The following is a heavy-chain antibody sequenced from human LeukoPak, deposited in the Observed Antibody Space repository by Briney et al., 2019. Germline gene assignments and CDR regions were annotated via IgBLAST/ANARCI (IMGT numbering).Heavy chain of an antibody. J-gene: IGHJ4*02. V-gene: IGHV3-30*02. D-gene: IGHD5-24*01. CDR1: GFPFSSYG. Sequence: GGSLRLSCEASGFPFSSYGMHWVRQAPGKGLEWVAFIRFDGSIKYSADSEKGRFTVSRDNSKNTVYLQMNGLRHEDTAFYYCAKDRGGYKFFDYWGQGTLVTVSS. CDR3: AKDRGGYKFFDY. CDR2: IRFDGSIK.